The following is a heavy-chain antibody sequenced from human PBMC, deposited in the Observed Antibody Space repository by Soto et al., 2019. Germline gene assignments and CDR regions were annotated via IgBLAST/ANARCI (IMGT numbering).Heavy chain of an antibody. CDR1: GFIFSTYA. J-gene: IGHJ3*02. V-gene: IGHV3-23*01. CDR3: AHPRGYGVFDAVDI. Sequence: EVQLLESGGGLVQPGGSLRRSCAASGFIFSTYAMNWVRQAPGNGLEWVAAISSSGDSTYYAESVRGRFTISRDNYINTLYLQMSSLRTEDTAVYYCAHPRGYGVFDAVDIWGQGTMVTVSS. D-gene: IGHD4-17*01. CDR2: ISSSGDST.